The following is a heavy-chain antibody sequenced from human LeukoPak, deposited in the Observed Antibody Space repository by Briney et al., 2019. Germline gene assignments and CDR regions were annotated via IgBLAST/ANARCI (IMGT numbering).Heavy chain of an antibody. V-gene: IGHV5-51*01. CDR2: TYPGDSDT. Sequence: GESLKISCKGSGYSFTNYWIAWVRQMPGKGLEWMGITYPGDSDTRYSPSFQGQVTISADKSISTAYLQWSSLKASDTAMYYCARRGQMNWLDYWGQGTLVTVSS. CDR3: ARRGQMNWLDY. J-gene: IGHJ4*02. D-gene: IGHD1-1*01. CDR1: GYSFTNYW.